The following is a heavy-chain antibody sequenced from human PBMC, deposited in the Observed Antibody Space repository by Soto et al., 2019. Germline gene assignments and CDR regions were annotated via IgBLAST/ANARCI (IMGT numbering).Heavy chain of an antibody. CDR1: GYSFTSYW. J-gene: IGHJ6*02. Sequence: GESLKISCKGSGYSFTSYWIGWVRQMPGKGLEWMGIIYPGDSDTRYSPSFQGQVTISADKSISTAYLQWSSLKASDTAMYYCARALAVAEGYYYYYGMDVWGQGTTVTVSS. CDR2: IYPGDSDT. CDR3: ARALAVAEGYYYYYGMDV. D-gene: IGHD6-19*01. V-gene: IGHV5-51*01.